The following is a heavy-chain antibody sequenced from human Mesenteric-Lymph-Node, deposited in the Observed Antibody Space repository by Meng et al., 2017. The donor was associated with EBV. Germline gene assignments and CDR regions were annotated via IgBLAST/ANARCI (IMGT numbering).Heavy chain of an antibody. CDR1: GCPITTYY. D-gene: IGHD1-1*01. J-gene: IGHJ5*02. CDR2: MYYSGIT. V-gene: IGHV4-59*12. CDR3: AGTVQLERHWFDP. Sequence: QVSVQRSGPGLVKPSEALSLTCTVSGCPITTYYWSWIRQPPGKGPEWIGYMYYSGITKYNPSLTRRVTISVDTSKNQFSLKLSSVTAADTAVYYCAGTVQLERHWFDPWGQGTLVTVSS.